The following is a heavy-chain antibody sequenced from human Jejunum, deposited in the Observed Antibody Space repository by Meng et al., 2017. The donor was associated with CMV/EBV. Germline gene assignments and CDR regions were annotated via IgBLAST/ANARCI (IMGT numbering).Heavy chain of an antibody. CDR1: GDSINNYY. Sequence: CTVSGDSINNYYWRWIRHPPEKGLEWLGYIYYSGTTNYNPSLKSRVTISKDTSKNQFSLKLNSVTTADTAVYYCATGKYYYNGMDVWGQGTTVTVSS. CDR2: IYYSGTT. CDR3: ATGKYYYNGMDV. V-gene: IGHV4-59*01. J-gene: IGHJ6*02.